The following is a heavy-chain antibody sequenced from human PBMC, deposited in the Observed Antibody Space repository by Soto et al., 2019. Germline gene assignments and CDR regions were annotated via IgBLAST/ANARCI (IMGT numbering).Heavy chain of an antibody. V-gene: IGHV3-30*09. D-gene: IGHD3-3*02. J-gene: IGHJ6*02. CDR2: ISKAGGEE. CDR1: GFTFDSYA. CDR3: ASGGYGSIFGGLHV. Sequence: QVHLVESGGGVAQPGTSLRLSCVASGFTFDSYASHWVRQAPGKGLEWVSVISKAGGEEYYPSSVKGRFAISRDNSKRTISLQMNSLRPDDTAVYYCASGGYGSIFGGLHVWGQGTTVTVS.